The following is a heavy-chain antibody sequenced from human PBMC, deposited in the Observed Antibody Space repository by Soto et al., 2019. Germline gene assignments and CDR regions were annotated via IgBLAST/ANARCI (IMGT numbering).Heavy chain of an antibody. V-gene: IGHV1-46*01. J-gene: IGHJ6*02. CDR2: INPSGDST. CDR1: GNTLTNYY. Sequence: GASVKVSCKASGNTLTNYYMQWVRQAPGQGLEWMGIINPSGDSTGYAQKFQGRVKITRDTSTSTVYMELSSLTSDDSAVYFCASRDLSYSDFWSGYSLDYGTDVWGQGTTVTVSS. CDR3: ASRDLSYSDFWSGYSLDYGTDV. D-gene: IGHD3-3*01.